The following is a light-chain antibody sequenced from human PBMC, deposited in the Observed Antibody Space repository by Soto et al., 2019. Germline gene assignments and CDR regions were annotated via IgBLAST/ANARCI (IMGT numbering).Light chain of an antibody. J-gene: IGLJ2*01. Sequence: QSALTQPASVSGSPGQSITISCTGTRSDVGGYNYVSWYQQHPGKAPKLMIYEVSNRPSGVSNRFSGSKSGNTASLTISGLQAEDEADYYLSSYTTSSTGVFGGGTKLTVL. V-gene: IGLV2-14*01. CDR1: RSDVGGYNY. CDR2: EVS. CDR3: SSYTTSSTGV.